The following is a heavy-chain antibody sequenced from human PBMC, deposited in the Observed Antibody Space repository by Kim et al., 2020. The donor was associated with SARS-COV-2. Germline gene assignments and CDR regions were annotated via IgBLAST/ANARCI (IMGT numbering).Heavy chain of an antibody. Sequence: VKGRFTISRDNAENSLYLKMNSLRTDDTAVYYCATQSGGSGGPIPYCFAYWGQGTLVTVSS. D-gene: IGHD3-10*01. V-gene: IGHV3-11*03. CDR3: ATQSGGSGGPIPYCFAY. J-gene: IGHJ4*02.